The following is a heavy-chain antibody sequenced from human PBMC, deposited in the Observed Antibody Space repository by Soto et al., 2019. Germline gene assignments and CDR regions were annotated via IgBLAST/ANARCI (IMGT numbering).Heavy chain of an antibody. Sequence: GGSLRLSCAASGFTFSDYYMSWIRQAPGRGLEWVSYISSSDSIVSYADSVKGRFTISRDNAKNSLYLQMNSLRAEDTAVYFCARDLGYYDSSGYFDYWGQGTLVTVSS. CDR2: ISSSDSIV. CDR3: ARDLGYYDSSGYFDY. J-gene: IGHJ4*02. CDR1: GFTFSDYY. D-gene: IGHD3-22*01. V-gene: IGHV3-11*01.